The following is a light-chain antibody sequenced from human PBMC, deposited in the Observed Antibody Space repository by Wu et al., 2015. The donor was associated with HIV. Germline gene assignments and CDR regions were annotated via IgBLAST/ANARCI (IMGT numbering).Light chain of an antibody. Sequence: EIVLTQSPGTLSLSPGEGATLSCRASQSVNSNYLAWYQQRSGQAPRLLIFGAFNRATGIPDRFSGSGSGTDFTLTISSLEPEDFASYYCQQYGSSPLTFGGGTKVEIK. CDR1: QSVNSNY. CDR2: GAF. V-gene: IGKV3-20*01. J-gene: IGKJ4*01. CDR3: QQYGSSPLT.